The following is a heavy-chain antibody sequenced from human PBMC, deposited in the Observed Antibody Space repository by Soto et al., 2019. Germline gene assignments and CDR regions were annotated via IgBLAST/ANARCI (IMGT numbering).Heavy chain of an antibody. CDR3: ARAPLSGSYYPV. Sequence: SVKVSCKASGGTFSSYTISWVRQAPGQGLEWMGRIIPILGIANYAQKFQGRVTITADKSTSTAYMELSSLRSEDTAVYYCARAPLSGSYYPVWGQGTLVTVSS. CDR2: IIPILGIA. V-gene: IGHV1-69*02. J-gene: IGHJ4*02. CDR1: GGTFSSYT. D-gene: IGHD1-26*01.